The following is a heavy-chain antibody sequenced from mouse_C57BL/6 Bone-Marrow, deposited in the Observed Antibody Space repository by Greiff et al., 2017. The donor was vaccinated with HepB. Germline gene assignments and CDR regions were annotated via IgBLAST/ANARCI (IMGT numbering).Heavy chain of an antibody. CDR1: GYTFTSYW. CDR3: ASSMITTYVDV. Sequence: QVQLQQPGAELVKPGASVKLSCKASGYTFTSYWMHWVTQRPGRGLEWIGRIEPNSGGTKYNEKFSSKGTLTVDKPSCPAYMQLISLTAEDSAVYYCASSMITTYVDVWGTGTTVTVSA. J-gene: IGHJ1*03. V-gene: IGHV1-72*01. D-gene: IGHD2-4*01. CDR2: IEPNSGGT.